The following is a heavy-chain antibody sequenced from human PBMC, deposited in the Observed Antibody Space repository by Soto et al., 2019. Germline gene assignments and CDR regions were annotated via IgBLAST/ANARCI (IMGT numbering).Heavy chain of an antibody. CDR1: GFNFSSYA. D-gene: IGHD3-16*01. Sequence: PGGSLTLSCAGSGFNFSSYAMSWVRQAPGKGLEWVSGISGSGDGTYYADSVKGRFTISRDNSKNTLCLKMNSLRAEDTAVYYCAKAQGIVWIWDYWGQGTLVTVSS. CDR2: ISGSGDGT. CDR3: AKAQGIVWIWDY. V-gene: IGHV3-23*01. J-gene: IGHJ4*02.